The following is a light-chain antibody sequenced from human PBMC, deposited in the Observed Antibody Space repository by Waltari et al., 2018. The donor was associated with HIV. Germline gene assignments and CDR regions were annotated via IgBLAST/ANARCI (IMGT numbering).Light chain of an antibody. CDR1: KLGDKY. J-gene: IGLJ2*01. Sequence: SYELTQPPSVSVSPGQTASITCSGDKLGDKYACWYQQRPGQSPVLVIYQDTKRPSGISERFSGSSSGNTATLTITGTQTMEEADYYCQAWDSNTFVVFGGGTKLTVL. V-gene: IGLV3-1*01. CDR3: QAWDSNTFVV. CDR2: QDT.